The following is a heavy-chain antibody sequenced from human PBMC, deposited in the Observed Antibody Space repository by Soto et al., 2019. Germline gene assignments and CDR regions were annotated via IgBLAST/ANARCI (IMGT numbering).Heavy chain of an antibody. Sequence: QVQLVQSGAEVKKPGASVKVSCKASGYTFTSYGITWVRQAPGQGLEWMGWISANNGNTNYAQKFQGRVTMTTDTSPVTAYMELRGLRSDDTAVYYCARDGYCRSSRCFDLWGRGTLVPVSS. D-gene: IGHD2-15*01. CDR3: ARDGYCRSSRCFDL. J-gene: IGHJ2*01. CDR2: ISANNGNT. V-gene: IGHV1-18*01. CDR1: GYTFTSYG.